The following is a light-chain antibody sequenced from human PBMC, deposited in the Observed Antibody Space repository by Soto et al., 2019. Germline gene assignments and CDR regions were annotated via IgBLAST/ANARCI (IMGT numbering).Light chain of an antibody. CDR3: QQYGTSTGVT. CDR1: QTVSTKY. V-gene: IGKV3-20*01. J-gene: IGKJ3*01. CDR2: GTS. Sequence: ENVLTQSPGTLSLSPGKRATLSCRASQTVSTKYVAWYQQKPGQAPRLLIYGTSSRATGIPDRFSGSGSGTDFMLTISRLEPEDFAVYYCQQYGTSTGVTFGPGTKLDIK.